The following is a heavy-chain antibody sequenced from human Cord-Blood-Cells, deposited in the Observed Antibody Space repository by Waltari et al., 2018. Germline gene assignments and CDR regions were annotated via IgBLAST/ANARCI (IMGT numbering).Heavy chain of an antibody. Sequence: QVQLQQWGAGLLKPSETLSLTCAVYGGSFSGYYWSWIRQPPGKGLEWIGEINHSGSTNHNPALKSRVTISVDTSKNQFSLKLSSVTAADTAVYYCARRKTMVRGVIIFLFDYWGQGTLVTVSS. CDR2: INHSGST. CDR3: ARRKTMVRGVIIFLFDY. V-gene: IGHV4-34*01. D-gene: IGHD3-10*01. CDR1: GGSFSGYY. J-gene: IGHJ4*02.